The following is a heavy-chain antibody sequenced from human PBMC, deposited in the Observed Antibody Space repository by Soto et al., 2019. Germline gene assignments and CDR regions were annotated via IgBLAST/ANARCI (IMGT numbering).Heavy chain of an antibody. CDR1: GFTFSSYA. J-gene: IGHJ4*02. D-gene: IGHD5-18*01. V-gene: IGHV3-23*01. Sequence: PGGSLRLSCGASGFTFSSYAISWVRQAPGQGLEWVSAISGSGGSTYYADSVKGRFTIFRDNSKNTLYLQMNSLRAEDTAVYYCAKDIWGYSYGLEIGLFDYWGQGTLVTVSS. CDR2: ISGSGGST. CDR3: AKDIWGYSYGLEIGLFDY.